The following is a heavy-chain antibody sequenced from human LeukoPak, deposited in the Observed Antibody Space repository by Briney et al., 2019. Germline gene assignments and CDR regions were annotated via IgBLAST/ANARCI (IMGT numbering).Heavy chain of an antibody. CDR1: GYTFTSYV. V-gene: IGHV1-18*01. Sequence: ASVKVSCKAFGYTFTSYVITWVRQAPGQGLEWMGWISAYNGNTDYADNFQGRVIVTTDTSTSTAYMELRSLRSDDTAVYYCARNSSSVTPSGMDVWGQGTPVAVSS. CDR3: ARNSSSVTPSGMDV. CDR2: ISAYNGNT. D-gene: IGHD2-2*01. J-gene: IGHJ6*02.